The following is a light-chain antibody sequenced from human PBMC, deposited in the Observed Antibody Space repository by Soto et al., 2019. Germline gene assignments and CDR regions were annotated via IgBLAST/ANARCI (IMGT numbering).Light chain of an antibody. V-gene: IGLV1-44*01. CDR2: SDN. CDR1: SSNIGTNT. CDR3: AAWDVSLVV. J-gene: IGLJ2*01. Sequence: QSVLTQPPSASGTPGQRVTISCSGSSSNIGTNTVIWYQQLPRAAPNILIYSDNQRPSGVPYRCSGSKSGTSASLAISGLQAEDEADYYCAAWDVSLVVFGGGTKLTVL.